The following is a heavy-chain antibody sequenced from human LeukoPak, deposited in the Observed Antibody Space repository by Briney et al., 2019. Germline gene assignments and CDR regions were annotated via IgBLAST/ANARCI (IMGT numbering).Heavy chain of an antibody. CDR2: IYYSGST. J-gene: IGHJ5*02. CDR1: GGSISGYY. D-gene: IGHD6-19*01. CDR3: ARYYLQWLARSTNWFDP. V-gene: IGHV4-59*01. Sequence: SETLSLTCTVSGGSISGYYWNWIRQPPGKGLEWIGYIYYSGSTNYNPSLKSRVAMSVDTSKNQFSLKLSSVTAADTAVYYCARYYLQWLARSTNWFDPWGQGTLVTVSS.